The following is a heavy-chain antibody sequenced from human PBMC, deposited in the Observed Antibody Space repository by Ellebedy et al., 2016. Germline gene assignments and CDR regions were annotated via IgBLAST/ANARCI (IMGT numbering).Heavy chain of an antibody. CDR2: ISYDGSNK. Sequence: GGFLRLSXAASGFTFSSYGMHWVRQAPGKGLEWVAVISYDGSNKYYADSVKGRFTISRDNSKNTLYLQMNSPRAEDAAVYYCAKDSSPGGYYYYYHMDVWGTGTTVTVSS. CDR1: GFTFSSYG. CDR3: AKDSSPGGYYYYYHMDV. V-gene: IGHV3-30*18. D-gene: IGHD2-2*01. J-gene: IGHJ6*03.